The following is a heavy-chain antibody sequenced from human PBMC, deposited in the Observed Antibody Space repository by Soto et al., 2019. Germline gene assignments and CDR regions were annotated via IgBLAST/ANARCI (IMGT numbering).Heavy chain of an antibody. CDR2: INPNSGGT. CDR3: ARGSCSSTSCYFRDWYFDL. J-gene: IGHJ2*01. Sequence: QVQLVQSGAEVKKPGASVKVSCKSSGYTFTGYYMHWVRQAPGQGLEWMGWINPNSGGTNDAQKFQGWVTMTRDTSISTAYMELSRLRSDDTAVYYCARGSCSSTSCYFRDWYFDLWGRGTLVTVSS. D-gene: IGHD2-2*01. V-gene: IGHV1-2*04. CDR1: GYTFTGYY.